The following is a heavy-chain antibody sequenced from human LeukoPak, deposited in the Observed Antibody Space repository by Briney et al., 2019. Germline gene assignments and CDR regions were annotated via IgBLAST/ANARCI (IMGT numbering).Heavy chain of an antibody. CDR1: GGSLSSYY. D-gene: IGHD3-16*01. J-gene: IGHJ3*02. V-gene: IGHV4-59*01. Sequence: PSETLSLTCAVSGGSLSSYYWSWIRQPPGKGLEWIGYIYLSGSTNYNPSLKSRFTISVDPSKNQFSLKLSSVTAADTAVYYCARGGLDAFDIWGHGTMVTVSS. CDR3: ARGGLDAFDI. CDR2: IYLSGST.